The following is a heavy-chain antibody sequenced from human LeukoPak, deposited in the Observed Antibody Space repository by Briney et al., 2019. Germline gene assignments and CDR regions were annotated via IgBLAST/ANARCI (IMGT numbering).Heavy chain of an antibody. D-gene: IGHD4-17*01. CDR2: IYDSGST. J-gene: IGHJ4*02. CDR1: GGSVSSGSYY. CDR3: ARGPDSPYDYGDHAFDY. V-gene: IGHV4-61*01. Sequence: SETLSLTCTVSGGSVSSGSYYWSWIRQPPGKGLEWIGYIYDSGSTNYNPSLRSRVTTSIDTSKNQFSLRLSSVTAADTAVYYCARGPDSPYDYGDHAFDYWGQGIMVSVSS.